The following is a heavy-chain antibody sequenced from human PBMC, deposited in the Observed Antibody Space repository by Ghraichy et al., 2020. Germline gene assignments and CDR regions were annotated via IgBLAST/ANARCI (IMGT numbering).Heavy chain of an antibody. CDR3: ARQNTPSGFPNWFDP. V-gene: IGHV4-34*01. CDR1: GGSFSGYY. CDR2: INHSGST. J-gene: IGHJ5*02. D-gene: IGHD1/OR15-1a*01. Sequence: SETLSLTCAVYGGSFSGYYWSWIRQPPGKGLEWIGEINHSGSTNYNPSLKSRVTISVDTSKNQFSLKLSPVTAADPAIYYCARQNTPSGFPNWFDPWGQGTLVTVSS.